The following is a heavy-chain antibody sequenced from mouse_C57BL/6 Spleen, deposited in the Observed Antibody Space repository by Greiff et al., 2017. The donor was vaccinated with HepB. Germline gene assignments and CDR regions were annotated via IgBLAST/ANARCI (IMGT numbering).Heavy chain of an antibody. CDR2: ISSGSSTI. J-gene: IGHJ4*01. CDR3: ARNHGSSYGYAMDY. V-gene: IGHV5-17*01. Sequence: DVHLVESGGGLVKPGGSLKLSCAASGFTFSDYGMHWVRQAPEQGLEWVAYISSGSSTIYYADKVKGRFTISRDNAKNTLFLQMTRLRSEDTAMYYCARNHGSSYGYAMDYWGQGTSVTVSS. D-gene: IGHD1-1*01. CDR1: GFTFSDYG.